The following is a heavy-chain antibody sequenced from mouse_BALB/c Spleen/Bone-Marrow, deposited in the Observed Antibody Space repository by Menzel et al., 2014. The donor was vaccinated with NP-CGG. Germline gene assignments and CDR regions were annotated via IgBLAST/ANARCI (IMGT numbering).Heavy chain of an antibody. Sequence: QVTLKVCGAELARPGASVKMSCQASGYTFTRYTMHWEKQRPGQGLEWIGYINPSSAYTNYNQKFKDKATLTADKSSSTAYMQLSSLTSEDSAVYYCTIRYYAMDYWGQGTSVTVSS. CDR1: GYTFTRYT. CDR2: INPSSAYT. J-gene: IGHJ4*01. V-gene: IGHV1-4*01. CDR3: TIRYYAMDY. D-gene: IGHD1-1*01.